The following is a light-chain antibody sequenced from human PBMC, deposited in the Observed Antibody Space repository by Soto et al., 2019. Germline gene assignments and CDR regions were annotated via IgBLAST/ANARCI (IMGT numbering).Light chain of an antibody. V-gene: IGLV2-14*01. Sequence: QSVLTQPASVSGSPGQSIXIXCTGTSSDIGIYNYVSWYQQHPGKAPKLVICEVSNRPSGVSSRFSGSKSGNTASLTISGLRAEDEADYYCTSFTTTNIWVFGGGTKLTVL. J-gene: IGLJ3*02. CDR3: TSFTTTNIWV. CDR1: SSDIGIYNY. CDR2: EVS.